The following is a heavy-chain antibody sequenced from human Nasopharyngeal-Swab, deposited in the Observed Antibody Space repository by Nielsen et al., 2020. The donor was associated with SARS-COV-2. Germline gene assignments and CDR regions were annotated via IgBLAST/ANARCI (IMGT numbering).Heavy chain of an antibody. V-gene: IGHV3-23*01. J-gene: IGHJ4*02. D-gene: IGHD4-23*01. CDR1: GFTFSSYA. CDR3: AKDPRWRADY. Sequence: SLKISCPSSGFTFSSYALIWVLQAPGTGLEWVSAISGSGGSTYYADSVKGRFTISRDNSKNTLYLQMNSLRAEDTAVYYCAKDPRWRADYGGQGTLVTVSS. CDR2: ISGSGGST.